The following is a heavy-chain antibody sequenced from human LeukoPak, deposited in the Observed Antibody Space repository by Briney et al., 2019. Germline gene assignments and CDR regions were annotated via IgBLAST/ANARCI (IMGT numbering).Heavy chain of an antibody. V-gene: IGHV4-59*08. D-gene: IGHD5-24*01. CDR3: ARHVTISGPYDASDI. CDR2: IYYSGGT. J-gene: IGHJ3*02. Sequence: SETLSLACTVSGDSISSYYWSWIRQPPGKGLEWIGYIYYSGGTDYNPSLKSRVTISVDTSKNQFSLKLRSVTAADTAVYYCARHVTISGPYDASDIWGQGTMVTVSP. CDR1: GDSISSYY.